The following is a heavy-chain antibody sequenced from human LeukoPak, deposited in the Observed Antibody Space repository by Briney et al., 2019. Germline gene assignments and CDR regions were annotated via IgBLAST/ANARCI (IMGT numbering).Heavy chain of an antibody. V-gene: IGHV1-18*01. J-gene: IGHJ4*02. CDR1: GYTVTSYG. CDR3: ARQYCYDSSGYSDY. D-gene: IGHD3-22*01. Sequence: ASVKVSCKASGYTVTSYGISWVRQAPGQGLEWTGWISGYNGNTNYAQKLQGRVTMTTDTSTSTGYMELRSLRSDDTAVYYCARQYCYDSSGYSDYWGQGTLVTVSS. CDR2: ISGYNGNT.